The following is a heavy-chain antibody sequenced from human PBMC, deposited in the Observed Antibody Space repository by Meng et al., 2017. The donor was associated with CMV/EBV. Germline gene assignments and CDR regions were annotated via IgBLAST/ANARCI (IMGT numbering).Heavy chain of an antibody. V-gene: IGHV3-21*01. CDR2: ISSSSSCI. D-gene: IGHD2-2*02. J-gene: IGHJ5*02. Sequence: GESLKISCAASGFTFSSYSMNWVRQAPGKGLEWVSSISSSSSCIYYADSVKGRFTISRDNAKNSLYLQMNSLRAEDTAVYYCARYCSSTSCYRFDPWGQGTLVTVSS. CDR1: GFTFSSYS. CDR3: ARYCSSTSCYRFDP.